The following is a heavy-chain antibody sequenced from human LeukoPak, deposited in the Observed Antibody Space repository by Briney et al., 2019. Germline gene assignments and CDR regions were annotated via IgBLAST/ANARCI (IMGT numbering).Heavy chain of an antibody. V-gene: IGHV4-59*08. CDR3: ARRIAAAGRVDY. Sequence: SETLSLTCTISGGSISSYYWSWIRQSPGKGLEWIGYIYNSGSTNYNPSLKSRIAISIDTSKNQFSLKVRSVTAEDTAVYYCARRIAAAGRVDYWGQGTLVTVSS. CDR1: GGSISSYY. J-gene: IGHJ4*02. CDR2: IYNSGST. D-gene: IGHD6-13*01.